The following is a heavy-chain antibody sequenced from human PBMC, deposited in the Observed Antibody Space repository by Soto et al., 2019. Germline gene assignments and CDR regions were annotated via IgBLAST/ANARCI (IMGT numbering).Heavy chain of an antibody. J-gene: IGHJ4*02. D-gene: IGHD3-10*01. CDR3: TFGERSLYYLDY. Sequence: SETLCLTCTVSGGSISSGGYYWTWIRQFPAKGLEWIGYIYYTGSTFYNPSLKSRVTISVDTSKNQFSLKLSSVTAADTAVYYCTFGERSLYYLDYWGQGTLVTVSS. CDR1: GGSISSGGYY. V-gene: IGHV4-31*03. CDR2: IYYTGST.